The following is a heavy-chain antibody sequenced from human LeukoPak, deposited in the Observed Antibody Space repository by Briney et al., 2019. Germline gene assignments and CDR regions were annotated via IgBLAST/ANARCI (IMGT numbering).Heavy chain of an antibody. CDR3: ARDSGGNSGLDY. D-gene: IGHD2-21*01. J-gene: IGHJ4*02. CDR2: IYYSGST. Sequence: SETLSLTCTVSGGSISSSSYYWGWIRQPPGMGLEWIGSIYYSGSTYYNPSLKSRVTISVDTSKNQFSLKLSSVTAADAAVYYCARDSGGNSGLDYWGQGTLVTVSS. V-gene: IGHV4-39*07. CDR1: GGSISSSSYY.